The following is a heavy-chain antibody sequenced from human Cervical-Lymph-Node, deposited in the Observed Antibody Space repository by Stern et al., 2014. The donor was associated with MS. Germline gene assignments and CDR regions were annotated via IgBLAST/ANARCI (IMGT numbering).Heavy chain of an antibody. Sequence: VQLEESGAEVKKPGSSVKVSCKASGGSFRSYAITWVRQAPGQGLEWMGGIIPTFGTANYAQKFQGRVTITADESTSTAYMELSSLTSEDTAVYYCARGPRSQSGGSSWFDPWGQGTLVTVSS. CDR3: ARGPRSQSGGSSWFDP. D-gene: IGHD1-26*01. CDR2: IIPTFGTA. J-gene: IGHJ5*02. CDR1: GGSFRSYA. V-gene: IGHV1-69*01.